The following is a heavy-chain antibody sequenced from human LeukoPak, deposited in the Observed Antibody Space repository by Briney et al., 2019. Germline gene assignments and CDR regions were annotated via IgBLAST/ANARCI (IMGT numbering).Heavy chain of an antibody. V-gene: IGHV1-69*04. D-gene: IGHD6-19*01. Sequence: AVKVSCKASGGTFISYAISAVRQTPGQGRECMGRIIPILGIANYAQKFQGRVTITADKSTSTAYMELSSLRSEDTAVYYCARVTAVAGTLLDYWGQGTLVTVSS. CDR3: ARVTAVAGTLLDY. J-gene: IGHJ4*02. CDR2: IIPILGIA. CDR1: GGTFISYA.